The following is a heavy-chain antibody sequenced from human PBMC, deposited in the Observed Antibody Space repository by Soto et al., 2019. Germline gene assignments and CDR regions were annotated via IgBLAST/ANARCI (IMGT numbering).Heavy chain of an antibody. V-gene: IGHV4-39*01. Sequence: QLQLQESGPGLVKPSETLSLTCTVSGGSISSSSYYWGWIRQPPGKGLEWIGSTYYSGSTYYNPSLKSRVTISVDTSKNQFSLKLSSVTAADTTVYYCARHLLAYCGGDCYSNNWFDPWGQGTLVTVSS. CDR2: TYYSGST. D-gene: IGHD2-21*02. CDR1: GGSISSSSYY. J-gene: IGHJ5*02. CDR3: ARHLLAYCGGDCYSNNWFDP.